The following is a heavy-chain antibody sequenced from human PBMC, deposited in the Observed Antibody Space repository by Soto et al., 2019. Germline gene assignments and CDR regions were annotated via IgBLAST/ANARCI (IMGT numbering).Heavy chain of an antibody. Sequence: HPGGSLRLSCAASGFTFSDYWMSWVRQTPGRGLEWVANIKQDGSERYYMDSVRGRFTISRDNAKNSLYLHMNSLTSEDTAVYYCARDRAVYNRGWPGDWGQGTLVTVSS. J-gene: IGHJ4*02. CDR3: ARDRAVYNRGWPGD. V-gene: IGHV3-7*01. CDR2: IKQDGSER. D-gene: IGHD6-19*01. CDR1: GFTFSDYW.